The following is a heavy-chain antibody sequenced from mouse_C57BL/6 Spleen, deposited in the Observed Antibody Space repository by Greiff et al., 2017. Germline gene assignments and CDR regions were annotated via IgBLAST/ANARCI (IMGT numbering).Heavy chain of an antibody. CDR3: AISGGFTTVFDY. V-gene: IGHV1-26*01. Sequence: EVQLQQSGPELVKPGASVKISCKASGYTFTDYYMNWVKQSHGKSLEWIGDINPNNGGTSYNQKFKGKATLTVDKSSSTAYMELRSLTSEDSAVYYCAISGGFTTVFDYWGQGTTRTVSS. CDR1: GYTFTDYY. CDR2: INPNNGGT. D-gene: IGHD1-1*01. J-gene: IGHJ2*01.